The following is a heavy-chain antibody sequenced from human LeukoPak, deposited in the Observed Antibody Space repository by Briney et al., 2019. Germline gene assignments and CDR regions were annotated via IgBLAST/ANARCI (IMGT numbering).Heavy chain of an antibody. CDR2: IRSKAYGETA. D-gene: IGHD1-1*01. CDR1: GFTVSVYY. J-gene: IGHJ4*02. V-gene: IGHV3-49*03. Sequence: PGGSLRLSCAVSGFTVSVYYMSWIRQAPGKGLEWVGFIRSKAYGETADYAASVKGRFTISRDDSKAIAYLQMNSLKAEDTAVYHCTRDRGAYNLYDYWGQGTLVTVSS. CDR3: TRDRGAYNLYDY.